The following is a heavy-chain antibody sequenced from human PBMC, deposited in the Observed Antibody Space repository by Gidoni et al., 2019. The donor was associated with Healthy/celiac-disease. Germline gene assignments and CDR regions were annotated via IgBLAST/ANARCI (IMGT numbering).Heavy chain of an antibody. Sequence: EVQLVESGGGLVKPGGSLRLSCAASGFTFSRYSMNWVRQAPGKGLEWVSSISSSSSYIYYADSVKGRFTISRDNAKNSLYLQMNSLRAEDTAVYYCARGGRSGTQMATITPFDYWGQGTLVTVSS. CDR1: GFTFSRYS. CDR2: ISSSSSYI. J-gene: IGHJ4*02. CDR3: ARGGRSGTQMATITPFDY. V-gene: IGHV3-21*01. D-gene: IGHD5-12*01.